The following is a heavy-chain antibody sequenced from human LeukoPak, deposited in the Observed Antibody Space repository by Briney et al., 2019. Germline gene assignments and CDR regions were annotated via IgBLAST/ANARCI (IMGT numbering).Heavy chain of an antibody. CDR3: AELGITMIGGV. Sequence: GRSLRLSCAASGFTFSNYGMHWVRQAPGKGLEWVAVISYDGSNKFYADSVKGRFTISRDNAKNSLYLQMNSLRAEDTAVYYCAELGITMIGGVWGKGTTVTISS. D-gene: IGHD3-10*02. V-gene: IGHV3-30*18. CDR1: GFTFSNYG. J-gene: IGHJ6*04. CDR2: ISYDGSNK.